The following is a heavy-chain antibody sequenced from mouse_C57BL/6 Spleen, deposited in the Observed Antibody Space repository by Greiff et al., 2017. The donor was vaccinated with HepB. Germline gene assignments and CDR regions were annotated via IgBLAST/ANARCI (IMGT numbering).Heavy chain of an antibody. V-gene: IGHV5-17*01. D-gene: IGHD1-1*01. CDR1: GFTFSDYG. CDR3: ARAPYYYGSSYGIADY. Sequence: DVQLVESGGGLVKPGGSLKLSCAASGFTFSDYGMHWVRQAPEKGLEWVTYISSGSSTIYYADTVKGRFTISRDNAKNTLFLQMTSLRSEDTAMYYCARAPYYYGSSYGIADYWGQGTTLTVSS. J-gene: IGHJ2*01. CDR2: ISSGSSTI.